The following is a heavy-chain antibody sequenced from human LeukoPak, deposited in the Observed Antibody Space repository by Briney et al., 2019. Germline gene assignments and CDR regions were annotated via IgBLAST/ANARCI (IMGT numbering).Heavy chain of an antibody. J-gene: IGHJ4*02. CDR3: AAVLSGGSGSYDY. V-gene: IGHV1-58*01. D-gene: IGHD1-26*01. Sequence: SVKVSCKASGYTFTSSAVQWVRQARGQRLEWIGWIVVGSGNTNYAQKFQERVTITRDMSTSTAYMELSSLRSEDTAVYYCAAVLSGGSGSYDYWGQGTLVTVSS. CDR1: GYTFTSSA. CDR2: IVVGSGNT.